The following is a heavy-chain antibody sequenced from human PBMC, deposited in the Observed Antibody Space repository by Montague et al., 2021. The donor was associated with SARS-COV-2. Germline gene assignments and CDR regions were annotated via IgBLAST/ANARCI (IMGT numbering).Heavy chain of an antibody. CDR1: GFTFGDYA. J-gene: IGHJ4*02. Sequence: SRRLSFAASGFTFGDYAMHWVRQTPGKGLEWVSGISYNSENTGYADSVKGRFTISRDNAKNSLYLQMNSLRTDDTALYYCAKDVYYGSGNYWQAFDYWGQGTLVTVSS. CDR3: AKDVYYGSGNYWQAFDY. CDR2: ISYNSENT. V-gene: IGHV3-9*01. D-gene: IGHD3-10*01.